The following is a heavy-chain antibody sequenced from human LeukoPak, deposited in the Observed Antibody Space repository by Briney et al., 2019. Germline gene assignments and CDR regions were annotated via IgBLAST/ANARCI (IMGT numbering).Heavy chain of an antibody. CDR3: ARGGTSGSLIY. J-gene: IGHJ4*02. CDR2: INSDGGST. V-gene: IGHV3-74*01. D-gene: IGHD1-26*01. Sequence: QAGGSLRLSCAASGFTFSNYWMHWVRQDLLKGLVWVSRINSDGGSTGYADSVKGRFTISRDNAKNTLYLQMNSLRAEDTALYYCARGGTSGSLIYWGQGTLVTVSS. CDR1: GFTFSNYW.